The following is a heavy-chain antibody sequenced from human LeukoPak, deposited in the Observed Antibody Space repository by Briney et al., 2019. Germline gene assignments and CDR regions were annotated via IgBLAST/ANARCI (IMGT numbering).Heavy chain of an antibody. V-gene: IGHV4-59*01. CDR3: ARARYSSAPFDY. J-gene: IGHJ4*02. CDR2: IYYSGST. Sequence: SETLSLTCIVSGGSISSYYWSWIRQPPGKGLEWIGYIYYSGSTNYNPSLKSRVTISVVTSKNQFSLKLSSVTAADTAVYYGARARYSSAPFDYWGQGTLITVSS. CDR1: GGSISSYY. D-gene: IGHD6-25*01.